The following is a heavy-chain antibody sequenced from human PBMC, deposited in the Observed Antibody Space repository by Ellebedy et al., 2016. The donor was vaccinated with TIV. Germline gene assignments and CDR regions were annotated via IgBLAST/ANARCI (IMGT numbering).Heavy chain of an antibody. Sequence: SETLSLXCAVYAGSISGYDCRWIRQRPGQRLEGRGEINHSGSTNYNSSLKSRVTISVDTSKSQFSLKLRSVTAADTAVYYCASSAVAGRRLLPLDYWGQGTLVTVSS. D-gene: IGHD6-19*01. V-gene: IGHV4-34*01. J-gene: IGHJ4*02. CDR1: AGSISGYD. CDR2: INHSGST. CDR3: ASSAVAGRRLLPLDY.